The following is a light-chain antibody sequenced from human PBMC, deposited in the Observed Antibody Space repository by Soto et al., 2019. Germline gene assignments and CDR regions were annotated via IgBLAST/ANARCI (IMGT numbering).Light chain of an antibody. V-gene: IGKV1-5*03. CDR2: KAS. Sequence: DIPMTQSPSTVSASIGDRVTITCRASQSISSWLAWYQQKPGKAPKVLIYKASTLESGVPSRFSGSGSGTEFTLTISSLQPDDFATYYCQQYNSYWTFGQGTKVEIK. J-gene: IGKJ1*01. CDR1: QSISSW. CDR3: QQYNSYWT.